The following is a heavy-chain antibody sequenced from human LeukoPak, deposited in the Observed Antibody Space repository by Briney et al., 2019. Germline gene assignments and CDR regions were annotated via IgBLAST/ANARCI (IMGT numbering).Heavy chain of an antibody. Sequence: ASVTVSCKASGYTFTSYYMHWVRQAPGQGLEWMGIINPSGGSTDYAQKFQGRVTLTRDMSTSTVYMELSSLRSEDTAVYYCARAGYSSGWYDYWGQGTLVTVSS. V-gene: IGHV1-46*01. CDR1: GYTFTSYY. J-gene: IGHJ4*02. D-gene: IGHD6-19*01. CDR2: INPSGGST. CDR3: ARAGYSSGWYDY.